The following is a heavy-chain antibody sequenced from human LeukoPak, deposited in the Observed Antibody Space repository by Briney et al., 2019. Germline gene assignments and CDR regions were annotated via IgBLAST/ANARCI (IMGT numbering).Heavy chain of an antibody. J-gene: IGHJ5*02. CDR3: AGQSSGWSGWFDP. CDR1: GYSFTSYW. Sequence: GESLKISCKGSGYSFTSYWISWVRQMPGKGLEWMGRIDPSDSYTDYSPSFQGRVTISADKSISTAYLQWSSLKASDAAMYYCAGQSSGWSGWFDPWGQGTLVTVSS. CDR2: IDPSDSYT. V-gene: IGHV5-10-1*01. D-gene: IGHD6-19*01.